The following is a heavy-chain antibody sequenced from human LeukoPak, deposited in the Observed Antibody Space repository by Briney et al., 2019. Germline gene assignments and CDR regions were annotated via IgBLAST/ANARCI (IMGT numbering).Heavy chain of an antibody. CDR3: ARRARSAEEGVD. CDR1: GGTFSSYA. D-gene: IGHD2-15*01. J-gene: IGHJ4*02. Sequence: GASVKVSCKASGGTFSSYAISWVRQAPGQGLEWMGRIIPILGIANYAQKFQGRVTITADKSTSTAYMELSSLRSEDTAVYYCARRARSAEEGVDWGQGTLVTVSS. V-gene: IGHV1-69*04. CDR2: IIPILGIA.